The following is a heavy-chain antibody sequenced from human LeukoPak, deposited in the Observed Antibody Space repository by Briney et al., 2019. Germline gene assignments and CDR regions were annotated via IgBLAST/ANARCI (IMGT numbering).Heavy chain of an antibody. CDR2: ISSSGSTI. Sequence: GGSLRLSCAASGFTFSDYYMSWIRQAPGQGLEWGSYISSSGSTIYYADSVKGQFTISRDNAKSSLYLQMNSLRAEDTAVYYCARDAITIFGAYYFDYWGQGTLVTVSS. CDR3: ARDAITIFGAYYFDY. V-gene: IGHV3-11*04. CDR1: GFTFSDYY. J-gene: IGHJ4*02. D-gene: IGHD3-3*01.